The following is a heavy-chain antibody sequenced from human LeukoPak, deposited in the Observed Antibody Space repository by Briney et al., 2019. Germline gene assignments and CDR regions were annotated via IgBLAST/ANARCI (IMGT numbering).Heavy chain of an antibody. CDR2: ISSSSSYI. CDR1: GFTFSSYG. V-gene: IGHV3-21*01. J-gene: IGHJ4*02. D-gene: IGHD1-26*01. CDR3: ASLPSGSYWGGVDY. Sequence: GGSLRLSCAASGFTFSSYGMHWVRQAPGKGLEWVSSISSSSSYIYYADSVKGRFTISRDNAKNSLYLQMNSLRAEDTAVYYCASLPSGSYWGGVDYWGQGTLVTVSS.